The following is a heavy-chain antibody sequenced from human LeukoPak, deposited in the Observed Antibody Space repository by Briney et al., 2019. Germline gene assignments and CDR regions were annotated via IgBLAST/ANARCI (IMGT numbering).Heavy chain of an antibody. D-gene: IGHD3-16*01. CDR1: GYTFTSYG. Sequence: GASVKVSCKASGYTFTSYGISWVRQAPGQGLEWMGWISAYNGNTNYAQKLQGRVTMTTDTSTSPAYMELRSLRSDDTAVYYCARAGGSHDYVWGSYHDYWGQGTLVTVSS. V-gene: IGHV1-18*01. CDR2: ISAYNGNT. CDR3: ARAGGSHDYVWGSYHDY. J-gene: IGHJ4*02.